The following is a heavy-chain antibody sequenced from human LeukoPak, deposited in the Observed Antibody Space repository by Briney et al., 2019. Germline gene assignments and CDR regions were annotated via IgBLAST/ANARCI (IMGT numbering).Heavy chain of an antibody. Sequence: GESLQISCKGAGYSFTSYWIGWVRQLPGKGLEGMGIIYPGDSDTRYSPSFQGQVTISVDKSTSTAYLQWSSLKASDTAMYYCARRGRDGYNPFEYWGQGTLVTVSS. CDR3: ARRGRDGYNPFEY. D-gene: IGHD5-24*01. V-gene: IGHV5-51*01. CDR2: IYPGDSDT. J-gene: IGHJ4*02. CDR1: GYSFTSYW.